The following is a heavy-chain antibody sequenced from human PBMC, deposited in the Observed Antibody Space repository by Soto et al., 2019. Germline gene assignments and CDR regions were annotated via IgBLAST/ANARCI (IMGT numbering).Heavy chain of an antibody. CDR2: MYRDGNT. D-gene: IGHD6-19*01. CDR3: APHTSGWLDH. V-gene: IGHV3-66*04. J-gene: IGHJ1*01. Sequence: EVELVESGGGLVQPGGSLRLSCSASGFSVSSNYMSWVRQAPGKGLECIAVMYRDGNTFYADSVKGRFAISRDNSKNTLSLLMKSLRAEDTAVYYCAPHTSGWLDHWGLGTLVAVSS. CDR1: GFSVSSNY.